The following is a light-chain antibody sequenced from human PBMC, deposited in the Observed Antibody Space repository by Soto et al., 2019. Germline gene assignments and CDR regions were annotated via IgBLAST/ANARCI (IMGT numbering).Light chain of an antibody. CDR1: QSVSNSY. CDR3: HQYSSSPLT. V-gene: IGKV3-20*01. Sequence: EILLTQSPGTLSLSPGERATLSCRAGQSVSNSYLAWYQQKPGQAPRLLIYGASSRATGTPDRFSGSGSGTDFTLTISRLEPEDFAVYYCHQYSSSPLTFGGGTKVEIK. J-gene: IGKJ4*01. CDR2: GAS.